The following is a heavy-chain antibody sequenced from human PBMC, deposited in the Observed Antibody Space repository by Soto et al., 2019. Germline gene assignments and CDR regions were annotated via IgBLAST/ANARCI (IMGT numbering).Heavy chain of an antibody. J-gene: IGHJ3*02. V-gene: IGHV1-18*04. D-gene: IGHD3-22*01. CDR2: ISANSGDT. CDR1: GYTFANYG. Sequence: ASVKVSCKASGYTFANYGISWVRQAPGQGLEWMGWISANSGDTNYAQKVQGRVTMTTDTSTRTAYMELRSLRSDDTAVYYCARDCSGYPCGYAFDIWGQGTLVTVSS. CDR3: ARDCSGYPCGYAFDI.